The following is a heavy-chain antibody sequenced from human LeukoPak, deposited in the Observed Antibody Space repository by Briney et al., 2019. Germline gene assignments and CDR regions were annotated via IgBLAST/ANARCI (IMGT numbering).Heavy chain of an antibody. D-gene: IGHD3-9*01. CDR2: ISAYNGNT. V-gene: IGHV1-18*01. CDR1: GYTFTSYG. CDR3: ARDTESVIRYFGSIFGY. J-gene: IGHJ4*02. Sequence: GASVKVSCKASGYTFTSYGISWVRQAPGQGLEWMGWISAYNGNTNYAQKLQGRVTMTTDTSTSTAYMELRSLRSDDTAVYYCARDTESVIRYFGSIFGYWGQGTLVTVSS.